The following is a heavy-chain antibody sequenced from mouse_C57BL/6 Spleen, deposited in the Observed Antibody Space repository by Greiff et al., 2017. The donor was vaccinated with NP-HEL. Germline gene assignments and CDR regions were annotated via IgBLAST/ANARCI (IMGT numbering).Heavy chain of an antibody. J-gene: IGHJ4*01. CDR2: ISDGGSYT. CDR3: ARDAGHYYAMDY. Sequence: EVKVVESGGGLVKPGGSLKLSCAASGFTFSSYAMSWVRQTPEKRLEWVATISDGGSYTYYPDNVKGRFTISRDNAKNNLYLQMSHLKAEDTAMYYCARDAGHYYAMDYWVQGTSVTVSS. V-gene: IGHV5-4*01. CDR1: GFTFSSYA.